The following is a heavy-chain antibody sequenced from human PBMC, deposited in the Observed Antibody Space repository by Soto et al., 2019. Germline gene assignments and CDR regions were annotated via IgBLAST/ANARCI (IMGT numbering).Heavy chain of an antibody. CDR2: IIPIFGIA. Sequence: SVKVSCKASGGTFSRYSITWVRQAPGHGLEWIGRIIPIFGIASYAQKFQGRVTITADESTSTAYMELSSLRSEDTAVYYCARGQRGSSGYKFDYWGQGTLVTVSS. CDR3: ARGQRGSSGYKFDY. J-gene: IGHJ4*02. D-gene: IGHD3-22*01. CDR1: GGTFSRYS. V-gene: IGHV1-69*13.